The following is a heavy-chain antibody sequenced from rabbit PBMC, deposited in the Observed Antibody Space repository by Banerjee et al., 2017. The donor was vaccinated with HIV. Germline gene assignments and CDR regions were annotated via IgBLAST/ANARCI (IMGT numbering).Heavy chain of an antibody. CDR3: VRDLGAGGNL. CDR2: IYTGSGST. D-gene: IGHD4-1*01. CDR1: GFSFSGSYC. V-gene: IGHV1S45*01. J-gene: IGHJ4*01. Sequence: QEQLEESGGDLVKPEGSLTLTCTASGFSFSGSYCMCWVRQAPGKGLEWIGCIYTGSGSTYYATWAKGRFTISKTSSTTVTLQMTSLTAADTATYFCVRDLGAGGNLWGQGTLVTVS.